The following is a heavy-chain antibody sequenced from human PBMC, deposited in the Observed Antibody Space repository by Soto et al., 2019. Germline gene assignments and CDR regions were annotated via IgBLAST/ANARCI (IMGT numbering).Heavy chain of an antibody. CDR3: ARGHGSGWYGAFDI. D-gene: IGHD6-19*01. CDR1: GFTFSSYW. Sequence: EVQLVESGGGLVQPGGSLRLSCAASGFTFSSYWMHWVRQAPGKGLVWVSRINSDGSSTSYADFVKGRFTISRDNAKNTLYLQMNSLRAEDTAVYYCARGHGSGWYGAFDIWGQGTMVTVSS. J-gene: IGHJ3*02. V-gene: IGHV3-74*01. CDR2: INSDGSST.